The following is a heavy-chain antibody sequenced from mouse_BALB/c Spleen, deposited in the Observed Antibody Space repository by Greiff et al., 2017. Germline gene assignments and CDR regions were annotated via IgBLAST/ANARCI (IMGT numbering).Heavy chain of an antibody. CDR3: ARGYDYDVGFAY. CDR2: ISDGGSYT. D-gene: IGHD2-4*01. J-gene: IGHJ3*01. V-gene: IGHV5-4*02. Sequence: EVNLVESGGGLVKPGGSLKLSCAASGFTFSDYYMYWVRQTPEKRLEWVATISDGGSYTYYPDSVKGRFTISRDNAKNNLYLQMSSLKSEDTAMYYCARGYDYDVGFAYWGQGTLVTVSA. CDR1: GFTFSDYY.